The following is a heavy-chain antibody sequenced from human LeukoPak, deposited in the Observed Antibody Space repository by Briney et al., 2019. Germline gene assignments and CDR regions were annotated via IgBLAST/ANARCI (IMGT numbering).Heavy chain of an antibody. CDR2: IYYSGST. V-gene: IGHV4-59*01. J-gene: IGHJ4*02. D-gene: IGHD6-19*01. CDR3: ARSLGEWLGRIDY. CDR1: GGSISSYY. Sequence: SETLSLTCTVSGGSISSYYWSWIRQPPGKGLEWIGYIYYSGSTNYNPSLKSRVTISVDTSKNQFSLKLSSVTAADTAVYYCARSLGEWLGRIDYWGQGTLVTVSS.